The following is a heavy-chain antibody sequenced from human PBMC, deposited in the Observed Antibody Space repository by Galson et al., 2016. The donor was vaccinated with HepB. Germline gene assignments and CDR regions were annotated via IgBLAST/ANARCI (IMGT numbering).Heavy chain of an antibody. J-gene: IGHJ6*02. CDR3: ARNNSDYEGALDV. Sequence: SETLSLTCTVFGESFNSYSWTWIRQPPGKGLEWIGEIHHSGSTNYNPSLKSQVTISVDTSKKQFSLKLNSVTATDTAVYFCARNNSDYEGALDVWGQGTTVTVSS. CDR1: GESFNSYS. V-gene: IGHV4-34*01. D-gene: IGHD4-11*01. CDR2: IHHSGST.